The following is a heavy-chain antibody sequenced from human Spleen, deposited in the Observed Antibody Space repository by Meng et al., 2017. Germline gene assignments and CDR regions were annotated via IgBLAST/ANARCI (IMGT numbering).Heavy chain of an antibody. CDR2: MYYSGNI. CDR3: ARHKGHSYGYLYFDY. D-gene: IGHD5-18*01. J-gene: IGHJ4*02. V-gene: IGHV4-39*01. CDR1: GDSISSSNYY. Sequence: QLQLQESGPGLVRPSETLSLICTASGDSISSSNYYWGWIRQPPGEGLEWIGSMYYSGNIYYNPSLKSRVTISVDTSKNQFSLKVSSVTAADTAVFYCARHKGHSYGYLYFDYWGQGALVTVSS.